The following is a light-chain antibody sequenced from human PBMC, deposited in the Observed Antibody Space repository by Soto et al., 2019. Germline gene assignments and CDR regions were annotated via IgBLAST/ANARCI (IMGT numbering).Light chain of an antibody. CDR3: ISYTGSSTSYV. CDR1: SRDVGIYDH. V-gene: IGLV2-14*01. J-gene: IGLJ1*01. CDR2: EVS. Sequence: QSVLTQPASVSGSPGQSITISCRATSRDVGIYDHVAWYQQVPVKTPTLIIYEVSNPPSEVSSRFSGSKSGNTASLTISGLQAEDEADYYCISYTGSSTSYVFGSGTKVTVL.